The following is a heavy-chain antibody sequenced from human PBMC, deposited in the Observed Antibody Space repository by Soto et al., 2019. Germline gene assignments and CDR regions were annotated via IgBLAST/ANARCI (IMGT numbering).Heavy chain of an antibody. D-gene: IGHD5-12*01. V-gene: IGHV3-23*01. J-gene: IGHJ4*02. Sequence: GGSLRLSCAASGFTFSSYAMSWVRQAPGKGLEWVSAISGSGGSTYYADSVKGRFTISRDNSKNPLYLKMNSLRAEDTAVYYCARDHNTITIDYWGQGTLVTVSS. CDR1: GFTFSSYA. CDR3: ARDHNTITIDY. CDR2: ISGSGGST.